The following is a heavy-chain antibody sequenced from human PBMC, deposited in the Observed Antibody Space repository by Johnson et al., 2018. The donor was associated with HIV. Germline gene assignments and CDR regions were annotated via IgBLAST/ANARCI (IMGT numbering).Heavy chain of an antibody. CDR1: GFTFDEYA. CDR3: AKDQAGVPSAWSAFDI. J-gene: IGHJ3*02. CDR2: VNWNGGSV. Sequence: VQLVESGGGLVQPGRSLRLSCAASGFTFDEYAMHWLRQTPGKGLEWVSGVNWNGGSVDYADSVKGRFTISRDNAKNSLYLQMNSLRAEDTALYYCAKDQAGVPSAWSAFDIWGQGTTVTVSS. V-gene: IGHV3-9*01. D-gene: IGHD6-19*01.